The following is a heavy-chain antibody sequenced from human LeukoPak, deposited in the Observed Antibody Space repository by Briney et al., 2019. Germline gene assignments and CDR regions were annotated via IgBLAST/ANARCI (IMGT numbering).Heavy chain of an antibody. CDR2: IYHSGST. Sequence: SETLSLTCAVSGGSISSGGYSWSWIRHPPGKGLEWIGYIYHSGSTYYNPSLKSRVTISVDRSKNQFSLKLSSVTAADTAVYYCARAEYDSSGYYFDYWGQGTLVTVSS. V-gene: IGHV4-30-2*01. CDR1: GGSISSGGYS. D-gene: IGHD3-22*01. J-gene: IGHJ4*02. CDR3: ARAEYDSSGYYFDY.